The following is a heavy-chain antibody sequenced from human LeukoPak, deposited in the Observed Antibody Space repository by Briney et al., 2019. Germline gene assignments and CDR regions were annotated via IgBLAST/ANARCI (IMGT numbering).Heavy chain of an antibody. V-gene: IGHV3-20*04. Sequence: PGGSLRLSCAASGFTFDDYGMSWVRQAPGKGLEWVSGINWNGGSTGYADSVKGRFTISRDNAKNSLYLQMNSLRAEDTALYYCAREDSSGWYGQPLNYYFDYWGQGTLVTVSS. CDR1: GFTFDDYG. D-gene: IGHD6-19*01. J-gene: IGHJ4*02. CDR2: INWNGGST. CDR3: AREDSSGWYGQPLNYYFDY.